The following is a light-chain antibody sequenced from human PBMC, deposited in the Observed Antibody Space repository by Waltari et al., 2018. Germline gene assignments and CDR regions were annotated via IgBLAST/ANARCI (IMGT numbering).Light chain of an antibody. V-gene: IGLV2-14*01. CDR2: EVS. CDR3: TSHTTTSTLV. J-gene: IGLJ2*01. CDR1: RSDIGISDY. Sequence: QSALTQPASVSGSPGQSITLSCTGTRSDIGISDYVSWYQQHPGKAPKLLIYEVSDRPSGVSYRFSGSKSGNTASLTIFGLQPEDEADYHCTSHTTTSTLVFGGGTRLTVL.